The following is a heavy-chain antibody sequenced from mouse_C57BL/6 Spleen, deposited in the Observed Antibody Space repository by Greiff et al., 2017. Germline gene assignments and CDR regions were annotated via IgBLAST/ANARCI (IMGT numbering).Heavy chain of an antibody. J-gene: IGHJ4*01. CDR2: IWSGGST. Sequence: QVQLKESGPGLVQPSQSLYITCTVSGFSLTSYGVHWVRQSPGKGLEWLGVIWSGGSTDYNAAVIYRLSISKDNSKSQVFFKMNSLQADDTAIYYCARKGSDYAYAMDYWGQGTSVTVSS. CDR1: GFSLTSYG. V-gene: IGHV2-2*01. CDR3: ARKGSDYAYAMDY. D-gene: IGHD2-4*01.